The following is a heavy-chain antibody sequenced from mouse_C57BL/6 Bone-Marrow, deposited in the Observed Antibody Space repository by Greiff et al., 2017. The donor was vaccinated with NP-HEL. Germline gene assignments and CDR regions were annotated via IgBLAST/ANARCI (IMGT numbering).Heavy chain of an antibody. CDR2: ISSGGDYI. D-gene: IGHD1-1*01. CDR3: TRGGGTTVVATNYFDY. J-gene: IGHJ2*01. CDR1: GFTFSSYA. Sequence: EVKVVESGEGLVKPGGSLKLSCAASGFTFSSYAMSWVRQTPEKRLEWVAYISSGGDYIYYADTVKGRFTISRDNARNTLYLQMSSLKSEDTAMYYCTRGGGTTVVATNYFDYGGQGTTLTVSA. V-gene: IGHV5-9-1*02.